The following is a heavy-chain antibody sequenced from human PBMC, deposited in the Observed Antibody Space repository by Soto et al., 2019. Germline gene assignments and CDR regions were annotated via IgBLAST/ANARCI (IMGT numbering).Heavy chain of an antibody. V-gene: IGHV1-69*05. CDR2: IIPIFGTA. J-gene: IGHJ2*01. CDR1: GGTFSSYA. D-gene: IGHD5-12*01. CDR3: ASLGKRWLQDYWYFDL. Sequence: QVQLVQSGAEVKKPGSSVKVSCKASGGTFSSYAISWVRQAPGQGLEWMGGIIPIFGTANYAQKFQGRVTITXXEXTSXAYMELSSLRSEDTAVYYCASLGKRWLQDYWYFDLWGRGTLVTVSS.